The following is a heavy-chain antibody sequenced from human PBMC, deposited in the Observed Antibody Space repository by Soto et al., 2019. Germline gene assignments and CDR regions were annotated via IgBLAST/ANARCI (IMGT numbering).Heavy chain of an antibody. CDR2: FYYTGST. D-gene: IGHD6-19*01. CDR3: ARHISSSGLPHYSDY. V-gene: IGHV4-39*01. Sequence: SETLSLTCTVSGGSISSSSYYWGWIRQPPGKGLEWIGSFYYTGSTYYNPSLKSRVTISVDTSKNQVSLRLSSVTAADTAVYYCARHISSSGLPHYSDYWGQGTLVTVS. J-gene: IGHJ4*02. CDR1: GGSISSSSYY.